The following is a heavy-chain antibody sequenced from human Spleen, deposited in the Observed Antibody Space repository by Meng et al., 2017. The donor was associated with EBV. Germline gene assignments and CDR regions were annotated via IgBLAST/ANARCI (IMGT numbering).Heavy chain of an antibody. CDR3: ARDYGSFTDS. CDR1: GFTFTGYV. CDR2: ITVYSGDT. J-gene: IGHJ4*02. D-gene: IGHD3-10*01. Sequence: VQLGQVGPGVKKPGASVKVSCKASGFTFTGYVISWVRQAPGQGLEWMGWITVYSGDTNYAQNFQDRVTMTTDTSTNTAYLELRSLRSDDTAVYYCARDYGSFTDSWGQGTLVTVSS. V-gene: IGHV1-18*01.